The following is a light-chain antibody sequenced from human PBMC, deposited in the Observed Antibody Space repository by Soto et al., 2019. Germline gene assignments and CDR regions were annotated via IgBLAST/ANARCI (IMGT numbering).Light chain of an antibody. CDR1: SSDVGAYNY. CDR2: EVT. Sequence: QSALTQPPSASGSPGQSVTISCTGTSSDVGAYNYVSWYQQHAGKAPKLGIYEVTKRPSGVPDRFSGSKSANTASLTVSGRQAEDEADYYCSSFASSNTWVFGGGTQLTVL. J-gene: IGLJ3*02. CDR3: SSFASSNTWV. V-gene: IGLV2-8*01.